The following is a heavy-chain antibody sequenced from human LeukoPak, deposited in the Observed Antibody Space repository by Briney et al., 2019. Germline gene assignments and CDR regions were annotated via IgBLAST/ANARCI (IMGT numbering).Heavy chain of an antibody. V-gene: IGHV1-24*01. CDR3: ATYYYDSSGYYLDY. Sequence: ASVNVSCKVSGYTLTELSMHWVRQAPGKGLEWMGGFDPEDGETIYAQKFQGRVTMTEDTSTDTAYMELSSLRSEDTAVYYCATYYYDSSGYYLDYWGQGTLVTVSS. CDR1: GYTLTELS. CDR2: FDPEDGET. D-gene: IGHD3-22*01. J-gene: IGHJ4*02.